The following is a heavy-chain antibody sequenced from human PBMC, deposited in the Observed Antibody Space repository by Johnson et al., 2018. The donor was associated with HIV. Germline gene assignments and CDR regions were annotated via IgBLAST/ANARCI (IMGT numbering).Heavy chain of an antibody. CDR1: GFTFSSYG. CDR2: IRYDESNK. Sequence: QVQLVESGGGVVQPGRSLRLSCAASGFTFSSYGMHWVRQAPDKGLEWVAFIRYDESNKYYADSVKGRFTISRDNSKNTLYLQMNSLRAEDTAVYYCASSPMRYSSSAYAFDIWGQGTMVTVSS. CDR3: ASSPMRYSSSAYAFDI. J-gene: IGHJ3*02. D-gene: IGHD6-6*01. V-gene: IGHV3-30*02.